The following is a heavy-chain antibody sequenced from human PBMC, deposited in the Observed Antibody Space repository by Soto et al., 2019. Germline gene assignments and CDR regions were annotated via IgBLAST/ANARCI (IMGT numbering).Heavy chain of an antibody. V-gene: IGHV4-39*01. CDR1: GGSISSSSYY. Sequence: PSETLSLTCTVSGGSISSSSYYWGWIRQPPGKGLEWIGSIYYSGSTYYNPSLKSRVTISVDTSKNQFSLKLSSVTAADTAVYYCARHVFEDYRDYAFSTGYHDAFDIWGQGTMVTVSS. CDR2: IYYSGST. D-gene: IGHD4-17*01. J-gene: IGHJ3*02. CDR3: ARHVFEDYRDYAFSTGYHDAFDI.